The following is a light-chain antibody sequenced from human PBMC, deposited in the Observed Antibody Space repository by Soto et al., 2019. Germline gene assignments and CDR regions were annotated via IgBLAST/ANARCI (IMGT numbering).Light chain of an antibody. CDR1: SSDLGSYKF. Sequence: QSALAQPASVSGSPGQSITISCTGSSSDLGSYKFVSWFQQNPGKAPKLIIYEGTKRPSGVSDRFSGSKSGYTASLTISGLQAEDEADYYCCSYAGDSTWVFGGGTKLTVL. V-gene: IGLV2-23*01. CDR3: CSYAGDSTWV. CDR2: EGT. J-gene: IGLJ3*02.